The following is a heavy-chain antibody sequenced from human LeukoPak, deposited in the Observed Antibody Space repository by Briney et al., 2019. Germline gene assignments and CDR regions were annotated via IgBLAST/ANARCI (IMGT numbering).Heavy chain of an antibody. Sequence: GRSLRLSCAASGFTFSSYAMSWVRQAPGKGLEWVSAISGSGGSTYYADSVKGRFTISRDNSKNTLYLQMNSLRAEDTAVYYCAKDPTRPPPVTTVADYWGQGTLVTVSS. J-gene: IGHJ4*02. CDR2: ISGSGGST. CDR3: AKDPTRPPPVTTVADY. D-gene: IGHD4-17*01. V-gene: IGHV3-23*01. CDR1: GFTFSSYA.